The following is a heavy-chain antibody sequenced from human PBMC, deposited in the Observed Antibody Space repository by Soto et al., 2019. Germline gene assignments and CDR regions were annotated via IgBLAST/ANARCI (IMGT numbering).Heavy chain of an antibody. J-gene: IGHJ6*02. CDR3: AKDTYGHDFYYYGMDV. D-gene: IGHD3-10*01. CDR2: ISGSSGST. V-gene: IGHV3-23*01. CDR1: GFTFSGYA. Sequence: EVQLLESGGGLVQPGGSLRLSCAASGFTFSGYAMSWVRQAPGKRLEWVSTISGSSGSTYYADSVKGRFTISRDNSKNTLFLLMNSLRAEDTAVYYCAKDTYGHDFYYYGMDVWGQGATVTVSS.